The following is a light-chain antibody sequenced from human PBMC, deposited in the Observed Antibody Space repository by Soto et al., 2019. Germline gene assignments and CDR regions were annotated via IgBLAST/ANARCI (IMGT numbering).Light chain of an antibody. V-gene: IGKV2-28*01. CDR3: MQALNTFT. J-gene: IGKJ3*01. CDR1: QSLLHSNGYNY. Sequence: DIVMTQSPLSLPVTPGEPASISCRSSQSLLHSNGYNYLDWYLQKPGQSPKLLIYLGSNRASGVPNRFSGSGSGTDFTLKISRVEAEDVGVYYCMQALNTFTFGPGTKVDIK. CDR2: LGS.